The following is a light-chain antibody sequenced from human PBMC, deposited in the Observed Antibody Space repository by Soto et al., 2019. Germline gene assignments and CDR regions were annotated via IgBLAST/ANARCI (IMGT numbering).Light chain of an antibody. Sequence: QSVLTQPPSVSGAPGQRVTISCTGSSSNIGAGYDVHWYQQLPGTAPKLLIYGNSNRPSGIPDRFSGSNSGTSASLSITGLQAEASADYDCQSYDSSLSALFGGGTKLTVL. CDR1: SSNIGAGYD. CDR3: QSYDSSLSAL. J-gene: IGLJ3*02. CDR2: GNS. V-gene: IGLV1-40*01.